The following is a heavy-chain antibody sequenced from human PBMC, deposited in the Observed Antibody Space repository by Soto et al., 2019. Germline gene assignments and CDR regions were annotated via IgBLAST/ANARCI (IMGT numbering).Heavy chain of an antibody. CDR2: MNPNSGNT. V-gene: IGHV1-8*01. CDR1: GYTFTSYD. D-gene: IGHD6-19*01. J-gene: IGHJ6*02. Sequence: QVQLVQSGAEVKKPGASVKVSCKASGYTFTSYDINWVRQATGQGLEWMGWMNPNSGNTGYAQKFQGRVTMTRNTSISTAYMGLSSLRSEDTAVYYCARVRIAVACGGFRHYYDGMDVWGQGTTVTVSS. CDR3: ARVRIAVACGGFRHYYDGMDV.